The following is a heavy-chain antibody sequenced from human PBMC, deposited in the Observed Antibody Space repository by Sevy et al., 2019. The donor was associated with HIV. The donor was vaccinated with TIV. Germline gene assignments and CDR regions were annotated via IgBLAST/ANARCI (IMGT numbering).Heavy chain of an antibody. CDR2: ISHSGST. CDR1: GYSISSGYY. V-gene: IGHV4-38-2*01. D-gene: IGHD3-16*01. Sequence: SETLSLTCAVSGYSISSGYYWGWIRQPPGRGLEWIGSISHSGSTYYNPSLKGRSTISVDTSKNQFSLKLSSVTAADTAVYYCARSVSGFDYWGQGTLVTVSS. J-gene: IGHJ4*02. CDR3: ARSVSGFDY.